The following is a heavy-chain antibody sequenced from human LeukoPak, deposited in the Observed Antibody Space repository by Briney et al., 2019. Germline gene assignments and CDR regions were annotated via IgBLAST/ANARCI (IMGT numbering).Heavy chain of an antibody. CDR3: ARAPQQWLVRKNAFDI. V-gene: IGHV1-69*06. CDR2: IIPIFGTA. CDR1: GYTFTNYG. J-gene: IGHJ3*02. D-gene: IGHD6-19*01. Sequence: SVKVSCKASGYTFTNYGISWVRQAPGQGLEWMGGIIPIFGTANYAQKFQGRVTITADKSTSTAYMELSSLRSEDTAVYYCARAPQQWLVRKNAFDIWGQGTMVTVSS.